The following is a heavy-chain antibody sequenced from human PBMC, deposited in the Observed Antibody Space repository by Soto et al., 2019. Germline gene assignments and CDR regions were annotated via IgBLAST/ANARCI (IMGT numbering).Heavy chain of an antibody. CDR3: EGSWT. CDR1: GFNTRNYL. J-gene: IGHJ3*01. CDR2: MSVSGAT. V-gene: IGHV3-23*01. Sequence: DVQLLESGGGLVQPGGSLRLSCEVSGFNTRNYLMSWVRQAPGKGLEGVSGMSVSGATQYADSVKGRFTISKDFSKNTLYLRMNSLRVEDTAVYHCEGSWTWGQGTMVIVSS. D-gene: IGHD5-12*01.